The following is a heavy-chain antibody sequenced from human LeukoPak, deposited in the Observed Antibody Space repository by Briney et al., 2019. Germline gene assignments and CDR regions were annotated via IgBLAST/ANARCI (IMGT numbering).Heavy chain of an antibody. CDR1: GFTFSSYW. Sequence: GGSLRLSCAASGFTFSSYWIHWVRQAPGKGLVWVSHINTDGSSISYADSVKGRFTISRDSTENTLYLQMNSLRAEDTAVYYCARGGYYRHDAFDIWGQGTMVTVSS. CDR3: ARGGYYRHDAFDI. J-gene: IGHJ3*02. D-gene: IGHD3-22*01. V-gene: IGHV3-74*01. CDR2: INTDGSSI.